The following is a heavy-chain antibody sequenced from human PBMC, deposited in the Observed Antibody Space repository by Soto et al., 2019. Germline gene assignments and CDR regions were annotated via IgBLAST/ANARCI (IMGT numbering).Heavy chain of an antibody. J-gene: IGHJ5*02. CDR1: GGTFSSYT. D-gene: IGHD1-7*01. Sequence: QVQLVQSGAEVKRPGSSVKVSCKASGGTFSSYTISWVRQAPGQGLEWMGRIIPILDIANYAQKFQGRVQITANKSTSTVYMELSSLRSEDTAVYYCALNSLAVSESSNWFDPWGQGTLVIVSS. CDR2: IIPILDIA. V-gene: IGHV1-69*02. CDR3: ALNSLAVSESSNWFDP.